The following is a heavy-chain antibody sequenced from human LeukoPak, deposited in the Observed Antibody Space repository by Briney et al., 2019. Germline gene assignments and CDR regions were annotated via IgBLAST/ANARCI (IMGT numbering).Heavy chain of an antibody. Sequence: GRSLRLSCAASGFTFSTYAMSWVRQAPGKGLEWVSGLSGSGSSAYYADSVKGRFTISRDNSKNTLYLQMNSLRPKDTAVYYCAKGLTNLGDDWGQGTLVTVSS. CDR1: GFTFSTYA. J-gene: IGHJ4*02. D-gene: IGHD3-9*01. CDR2: LSGSGSSA. CDR3: AKGLTNLGDD. V-gene: IGHV3-23*01.